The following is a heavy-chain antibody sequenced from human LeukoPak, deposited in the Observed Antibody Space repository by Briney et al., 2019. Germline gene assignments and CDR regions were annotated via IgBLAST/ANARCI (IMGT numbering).Heavy chain of an antibody. D-gene: IGHD3-10*01. J-gene: IGHJ4*02. CDR1: GFTFSSYA. V-gene: IGHV3-23*01. CDR3: AKDRPRWAVTPTAFDY. Sequence: GGSLRLSCAASGFTFSSYAMSWVRQAPGKGLEWVSGISGSGGSTNYADSVKGRFTISRDNSKNTLYLQMNSLRAEDTAVYYCAKDRPRWAVTPTAFDYWGQGTLVTVSS. CDR2: ISGSGGST.